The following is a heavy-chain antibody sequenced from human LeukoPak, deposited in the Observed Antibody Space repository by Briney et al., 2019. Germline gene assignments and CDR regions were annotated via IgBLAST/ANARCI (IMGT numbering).Heavy chain of an antibody. CDR3: ARAHASLRITMIVVGEHAFDI. CDR1: GFIVSSNY. Sequence: GGSLRLSCAASGFIVSSNYMSWVRQAPGKGLEWVSVIYRDGGSTYYADSVKGRFTISRDTSKNTLHLQMNSLRAEDTAVYYCARAHASLRITMIVVGEHAFDIWGQGTMVTVSS. V-gene: IGHV3-53*01. D-gene: IGHD3-22*01. CDR2: IYRDGGST. J-gene: IGHJ3*02.